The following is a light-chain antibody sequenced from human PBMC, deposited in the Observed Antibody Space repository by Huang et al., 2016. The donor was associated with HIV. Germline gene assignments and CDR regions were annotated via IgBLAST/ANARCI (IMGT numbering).Light chain of an antibody. CDR3: QQSHSSPHT. CDR2: GAS. J-gene: IGKJ2*01. V-gene: IGKV1-39*01. Sequence: DIQMTQSPSSLSASVGDRVTITCRASENVVNSLNWYQQKPGAAPALVIYGASNLETGVPSRVSGGGSGTDFTLTITNLRPEDFATYYCQQSHSSPHTFGQGTKLE. CDR1: ENVVNS.